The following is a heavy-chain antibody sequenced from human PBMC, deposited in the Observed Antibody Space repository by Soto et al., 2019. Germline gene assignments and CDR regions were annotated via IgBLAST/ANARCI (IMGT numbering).Heavy chain of an antibody. D-gene: IGHD6-13*01. J-gene: IGHJ4*02. CDR2: IIHSGST. Sequence: QVQLQQWGAGLLKPSETLSLTCAVDGVSFSGYYWSWIRQPPGKGLEWIGEIIHSGSTNYNPSLKSRVTISVDTSKNQFSRKLSSVTAADTAVYYCARGKGYSSSWYYDDWGQGTMVNVAS. CDR3: ARGKGYSSSWYYDD. CDR1: GVSFSGYY. V-gene: IGHV4-34*01.